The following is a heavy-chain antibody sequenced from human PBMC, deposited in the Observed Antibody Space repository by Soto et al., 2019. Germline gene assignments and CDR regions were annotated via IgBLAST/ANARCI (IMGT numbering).Heavy chain of an antibody. CDR1: GFTFSSYA. CDR3: AKYKDVLRFLEWSQAAGAFDI. V-gene: IGHV3-23*01. J-gene: IGHJ3*02. D-gene: IGHD3-3*01. CDR2: ISGSGGST. Sequence: AGGSLRLSCAASGFTFSSYAMSWVRQAPGKGLEWVSAISGSGGSTYYADSVKGRFTISRDNSKNTLYLQMNSLRAEDTAVYYCAKYKDVLRFLEWSQAAGAFDIWGQGTMVTVSS.